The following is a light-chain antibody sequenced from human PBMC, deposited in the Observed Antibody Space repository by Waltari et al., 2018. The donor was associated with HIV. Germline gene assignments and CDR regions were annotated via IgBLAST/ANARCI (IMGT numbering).Light chain of an antibody. J-gene: IGLJ3*02. CDR1: SSDVGSHNL. CDR2: VVI. V-gene: IGLV2-23*02. CDR3: CSFADTNTWV. Sequence: QSALTQPASVSGSPGQSITISCTATSSDVGSHNLVSWYQHHPGRAPKLIIYVVIKRPSGVSHRFSGSKSGNTASLTISGLQAEDEADYYCCSFADTNTWVFGGGTKLTVL.